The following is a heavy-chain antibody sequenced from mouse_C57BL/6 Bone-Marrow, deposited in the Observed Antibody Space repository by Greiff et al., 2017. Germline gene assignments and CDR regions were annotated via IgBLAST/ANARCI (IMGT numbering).Heavy chain of an antibody. CDR1: GYTFTSYW. D-gene: IGHD2-2*01. CDR2: IDPSDSYT. V-gene: IGHV1-69*01. Sequence: QVQLQQPGAELVLPGASVKLSCKASGYTFTSYWMPWVKQRPGQGLEWIGAIDPSDSYTNYNEKFKGKSRLTVDKTSSTAYMQLSSLTSEDSAVYYCARGYDRFAYWGQGTLVTVSA. CDR3: ARGYDRFAY. J-gene: IGHJ3*01.